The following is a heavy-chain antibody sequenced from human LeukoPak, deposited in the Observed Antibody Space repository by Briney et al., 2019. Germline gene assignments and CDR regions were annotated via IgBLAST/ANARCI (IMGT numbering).Heavy chain of an antibody. CDR2: TNSNGGST. J-gene: IGHJ4*02. D-gene: IGHD1-7*01. CDR3: VRDNWNYDC. Sequence: GGSLRLSCSAPGFTFSNYAMHWVRQAPGKGLEYVSATNSNGGSTYYADSVKGRFTISRDNSKNTLYLQMSSLRAEDTAVYYYVRDNWNYDCWGQGTLVTVSS. V-gene: IGHV3-64D*09. CDR1: GFTFSNYA.